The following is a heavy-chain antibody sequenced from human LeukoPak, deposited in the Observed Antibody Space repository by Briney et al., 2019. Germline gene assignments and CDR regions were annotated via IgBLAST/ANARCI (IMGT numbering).Heavy chain of an antibody. J-gene: IGHJ4*02. CDR1: GFTFSRYW. CDR2: IKTDGTYT. CDR3: ARDSTVSPFDY. V-gene: IGHV3-74*01. D-gene: IGHD4-17*01. Sequence: PGGSLRLSCAASGFTFSRYWMHWVRQAPGEGLVWVSRIKTDGTYTSNADSVKGRFTISRDNVKNTLYLQMNSLRAEDTAVYYCARDSTVSPFDYWGQGTLVTVSS.